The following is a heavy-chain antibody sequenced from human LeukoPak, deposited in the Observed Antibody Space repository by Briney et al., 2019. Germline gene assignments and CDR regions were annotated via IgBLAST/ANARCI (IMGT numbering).Heavy chain of an antibody. D-gene: IGHD3-3*01. CDR3: AVERSGSSPSD. V-gene: IGHV3-30-3*01. CDR1: GFTFSTNA. Sequence: PGGSLRLSCAASGFTFSTNAMHWVRQAPGKGLEWVSVISYDGDYKKYTDSVKGRFTISRDNSKNTLYLLMNSLRAEDTALYYCAVERSGSSPSDWGQGTLVTVSS. J-gene: IGHJ4*02. CDR2: ISYDGDYK.